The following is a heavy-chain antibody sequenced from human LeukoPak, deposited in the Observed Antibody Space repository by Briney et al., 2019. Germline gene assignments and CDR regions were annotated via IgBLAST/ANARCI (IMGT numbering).Heavy chain of an antibody. CDR2: IKSKTDGGTT. CDR3: TTEDSGVWGSYRDAFDI. D-gene: IGHD3-16*02. CDR1: GFTFSNAW. J-gene: IGHJ3*02. V-gene: IGHV3-15*01. Sequence: GGSLRLSCAASGFTFSNAWMSWVRQAPGKGLEWVGRIKSKTDGGTTDYAAPVKGRFTISRDDSKNTQYLQMNSLKTEDTAVYYCTTEDSGVWGSYRDAFDIWGQGTMVTVSS.